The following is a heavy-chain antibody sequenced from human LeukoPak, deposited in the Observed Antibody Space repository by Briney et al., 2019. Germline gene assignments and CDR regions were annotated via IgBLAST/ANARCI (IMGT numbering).Heavy chain of an antibody. Sequence: SETLSLTCTVSGGSIRTDGSYWAWIRQPPGKGLEWIGSIYIDGITHYNSSLQSRVTLSIDTSKNQFSLKLTSVTAADTAVFYCARLFTRAWEYRYGMDVWGQGTTVTVSS. J-gene: IGHJ6*02. V-gene: IGHV4-39*01. CDR3: ARLFTRAWEYRYGMDV. CDR2: IYIDGIT. CDR1: GGSIRTDGSY. D-gene: IGHD1-26*01.